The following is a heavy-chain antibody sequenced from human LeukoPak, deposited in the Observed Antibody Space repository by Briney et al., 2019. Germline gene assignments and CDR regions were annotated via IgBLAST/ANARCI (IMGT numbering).Heavy chain of an antibody. J-gene: IGHJ2*01. D-gene: IGHD1-26*01. CDR1: GGSISSSSYY. Sequence: PSETLSLTCTVSGGSISSSSYYWGWIRQPPGKGLEWIGSIYYSGSTYYNPSLKSRVTISVDTSKNQFSLKLSSVTAADTAVYYCARKRGSYYGWYFDLWGRGTLVTVSS. CDR3: ARKRGSYYGWYFDL. CDR2: IYYSGST. V-gene: IGHV4-39*07.